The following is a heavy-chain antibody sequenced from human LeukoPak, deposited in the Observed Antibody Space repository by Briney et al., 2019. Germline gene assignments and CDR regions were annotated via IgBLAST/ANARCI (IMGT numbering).Heavy chain of an antibody. CDR1: GFTFSSYA. CDR2: VYDIGST. J-gene: IGHJ4*02. D-gene: IGHD3-16*01. V-gene: IGHV4-59*01. CDR3: ARGGVLKSVDY. Sequence: GSLRLSCAASGFTFSSYAMSWVRQAPGKGLEWIGYVYDIGSTKYNPSLKSRVTISVDTSKNQFSLRLSSVTAADTAVYYCARGGVLKSVDYWGQGTLVAVSS.